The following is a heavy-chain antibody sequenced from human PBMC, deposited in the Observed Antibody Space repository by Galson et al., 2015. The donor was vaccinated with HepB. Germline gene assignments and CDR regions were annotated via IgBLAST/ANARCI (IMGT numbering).Heavy chain of an antibody. V-gene: IGHV1-46*01. CDR2: INPSGGST. Sequence: SVKVSCKASGYTFTSYYMHWVRQAPGQGLEWMGIINPSGGSTSYAQKFQGRVTMTRDTSTSTVYMELSSLRSEDTAVYYCARDPLSKGYSYDYYDYWGQGTLVTVSS. D-gene: IGHD5-18*01. J-gene: IGHJ4*02. CDR3: ARDPLSKGYSYDYYDY. CDR1: GYTFTSYY.